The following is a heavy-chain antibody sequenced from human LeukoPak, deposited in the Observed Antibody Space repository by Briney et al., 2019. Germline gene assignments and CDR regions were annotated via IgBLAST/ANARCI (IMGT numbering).Heavy chain of an antibody. Sequence: GGSLRLSCAGSGFTVSSNYMSWVRQAPGKGLEWVSVIYSGGSIYYADSVKGRFTISRDNARNSLYLQMNSLRAEDTAVYYCARGIYYDSSGYYGSVYWGQGTLVTVSS. CDR1: GFTVSSNY. V-gene: IGHV3-53*01. J-gene: IGHJ4*02. CDR2: IYSGGSI. CDR3: ARGIYYDSSGYYGSVY. D-gene: IGHD3-22*01.